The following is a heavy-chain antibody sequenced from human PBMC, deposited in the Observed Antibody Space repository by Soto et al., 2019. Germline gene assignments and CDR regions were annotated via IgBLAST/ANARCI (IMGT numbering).Heavy chain of an antibody. D-gene: IGHD3-3*01. CDR2: INHSGST. J-gene: IGHJ5*02. CDR1: GGSFSGYY. Sequence: SETLSLTCAVYGGSFSGYYWSWIRQPPGKGLEWIGEINHSGSTNYNPSLKSRVTISVDTPKNQFSLKLSSVTAADTAVYYCANTYYDFWSGTRNWFDPWGQGTLVTVSS. V-gene: IGHV4-34*01. CDR3: ANTYYDFWSGTRNWFDP.